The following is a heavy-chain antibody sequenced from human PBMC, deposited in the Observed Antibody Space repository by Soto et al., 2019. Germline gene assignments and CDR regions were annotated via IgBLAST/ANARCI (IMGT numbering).Heavy chain of an antibody. V-gene: IGHV3-23*01. CDR1: GSFYGYTFSLYA. Sequence: EVQLLESGGGLVQPGGSLRLSCAPSGSFYGYTFSLYAMSWVRQAPGKGLEWVASISDSGDSTFYADSVKGRFTIFKKNSKKHLYLQKKRLTAGDTGVYYCAKESSGWYSQYFEYWGQGTLVSVSS. CDR3: AKESSGWYSQYFEY. CDR2: ISDSGDST. J-gene: IGHJ4*02. D-gene: IGHD6-19*01.